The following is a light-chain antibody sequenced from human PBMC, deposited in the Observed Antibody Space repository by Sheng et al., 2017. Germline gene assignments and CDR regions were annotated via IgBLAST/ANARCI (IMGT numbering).Light chain of an antibody. J-gene: IGKJ3*01. CDR1: QTILYTADNKNY. CDR3: QQYYTSPFT. CDR2: WAS. Sequence: IAMTQSPESLTVPLGERATIKCKSNQTILYTADNKNYLVWYQLKAGKPPKALIYWASTRESGVPDRFSGSSSGTDFILSIDSLQAEDVAVYYCQQYYTSPFTFGPGTKVDIK. V-gene: IGKV4-1*01.